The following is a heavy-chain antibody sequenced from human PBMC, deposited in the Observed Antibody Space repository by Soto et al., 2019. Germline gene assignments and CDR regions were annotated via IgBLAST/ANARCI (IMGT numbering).Heavy chain of an antibody. J-gene: IGHJ3*02. CDR1: GFSLSSTGMS. Sequence: SGPTLVNPTQTLTLTCTFAGFSLSSTGMSVSWIRQPPGKALEWLALIDWDDDKYYITSLRTRLTISKDTSKNQVVLTMTNVDPVDTATYYCARIYYDVLNGYFRSGAFDIWGPGTMVTV. V-gene: IGHV2-70*01. CDR3: ARIYYDVLNGYFRSGAFDI. D-gene: IGHD3-9*01. CDR2: IDWDDDK.